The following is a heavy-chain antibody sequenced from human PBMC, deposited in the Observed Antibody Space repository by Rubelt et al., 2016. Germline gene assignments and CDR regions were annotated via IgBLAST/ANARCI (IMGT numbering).Heavy chain of an antibody. V-gene: IGHV4-39*01. CDR2: IYYSGST. CDR1: GGSISSSSYY. Sequence: QLQLQESGPGLVKPSETLSLTCTVSGGSISSSSYYWGWIRQPPGKGLEWIGSIYYSGSTYYHPSLKSRVTISVDTSKNQCALRLRSVTAADTAVYYCARNGSPENNWFDPWGQGTLVTVSS. J-gene: IGHJ5*02. CDR3: ARNGSPENNWFDP. D-gene: IGHD3-10*01.